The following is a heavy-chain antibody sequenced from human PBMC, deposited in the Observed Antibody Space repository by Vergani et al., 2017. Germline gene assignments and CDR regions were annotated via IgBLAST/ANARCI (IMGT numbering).Heavy chain of an antibody. J-gene: IGHJ4*02. CDR1: GESIRSGSHY. CDR3: ARSRPYYTSGSCPAI. Sequence: QVKLQESGPGLLKPSQTLSLTCTVSGESIRSGSHYWSWIRQPAGQGPEWIGHIHTGGSTDLNPSFKGRVSRSVDTSKRQFSLKLNSVTVADTAVYYCARSRPYYTSGSCPAIWGQGTLVTVSS. D-gene: IGHD2-15*01. V-gene: IGHV4-61*02. CDR2: IHTGGST.